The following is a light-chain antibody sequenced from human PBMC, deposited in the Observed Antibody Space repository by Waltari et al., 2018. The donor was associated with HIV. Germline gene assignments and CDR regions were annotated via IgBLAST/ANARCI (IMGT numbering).Light chain of an antibody. CDR2: EVT. CDR3: SSFAGTHKL. V-gene: IGLV2-8*01. CDR1: NGDISDYNY. J-gene: IGLJ2*01. Sequence: QSALTQSPSASGPPGQSVTISCTGANGDISDYNYVSWFQQHSDSPPKLIIFEVTKRPSGVPDRFSGSKSGNTASLFVSGLQPEDEATYFCSSFAGTHKLFGGGTKLTVL.